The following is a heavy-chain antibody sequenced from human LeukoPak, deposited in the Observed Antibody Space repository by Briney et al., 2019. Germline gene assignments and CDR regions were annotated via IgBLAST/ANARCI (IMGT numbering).Heavy chain of an antibody. CDR1: GFTFSGYY. J-gene: IGHJ6*02. V-gene: IGHV3-11*01. CDR2: ISSSGSTI. CDR3: AKGLDYYYGMDV. Sequence: GGSLRLSCAASGFTFSGYYMSWIRQAPGKGLEWVSYISSSGSTIYYADSVKGRFTISRDNSKNTLYLQMNSLRAEDTAVYYCAKGLDYYYGMDVWGQGTTVTVSS.